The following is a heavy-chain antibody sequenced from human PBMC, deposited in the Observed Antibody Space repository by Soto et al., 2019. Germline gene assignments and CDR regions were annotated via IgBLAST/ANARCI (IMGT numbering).Heavy chain of an antibody. CDR3: PGDCDNSVSPSGSWGH. V-gene: IGHV1-69*08. D-gene: IGHD3-10*01. CDR1: GGTFSPYT. J-gene: IGHJ4*02. Sequence: QVHLVQSGAEVKKPGSSVKVSCKSSGGTFSPYTINWVRQAPGQGLEWMGRIIPFLGVTNHAQKFQDRVTSTADNSRSKAYRELRSLRSTDRAGYSWPGDCDNSVSPSGSWGHWGKGTLFTVPS. CDR2: IIPFLGVT.